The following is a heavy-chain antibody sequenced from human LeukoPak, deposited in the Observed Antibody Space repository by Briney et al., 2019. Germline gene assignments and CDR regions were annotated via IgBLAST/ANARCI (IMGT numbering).Heavy chain of an antibody. CDR1: GFTFGDYA. D-gene: IGHD3-10*01. Sequence: PGRSLRLSCTASGFTFGDYAMSWVRQAPGKGLEWVGFIRSKAYGGTTEYAASVKGRFTISRGDSKSIAYLQMNSLKTEDTAVYYCTRTMVRGVVPNYYYYGMDVWGKGTTVTVSS. J-gene: IGHJ6*04. V-gene: IGHV3-49*04. CDR3: TRTMVRGVVPNYYYYGMDV. CDR2: IRSKAYGGTT.